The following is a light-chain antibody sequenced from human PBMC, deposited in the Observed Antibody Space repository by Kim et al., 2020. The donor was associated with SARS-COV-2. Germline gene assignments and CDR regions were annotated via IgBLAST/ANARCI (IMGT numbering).Light chain of an antibody. V-gene: IGKV1-39*01. J-gene: IGKJ4*01. CDR2: AAS. Sequence: DIQMTQSPSSLSASVGDRVTITCRAGQSISNFLNWYQQRPGKAPKLLIYAASNLQSGVPSRFSGSGLGTDFTLTISSLQPEDFASYYCQQSNSSPRTFGGGTKVDIK. CDR3: QQSNSSPRT. CDR1: QSISNF.